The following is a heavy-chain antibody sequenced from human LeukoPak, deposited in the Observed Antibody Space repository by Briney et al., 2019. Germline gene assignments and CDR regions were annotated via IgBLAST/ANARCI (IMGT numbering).Heavy chain of an antibody. CDR1: GGSFSGYY. D-gene: IGHD5-24*01. CDR3: ARGGRWLQFRPFDY. V-gene: IGHV4-34*01. J-gene: IGHJ4*02. Sequence: KPSETLSLTCAVYGGSFSGYYWGWIRQPPGKGLEWIGEINHSGSTNYNPSLKSRVTISVDTSKNQFSLKLSSVTAADTAVYYCARGGRWLQFRPFDYWGQGTLVTVSS. CDR2: INHSGST.